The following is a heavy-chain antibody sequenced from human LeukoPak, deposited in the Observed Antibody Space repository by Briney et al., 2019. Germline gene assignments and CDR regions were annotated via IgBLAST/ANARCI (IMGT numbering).Heavy chain of an antibody. CDR1: GFTFSSYA. V-gene: IGHV3-23*01. CDR3: AKTSGYSSGWYKAFDI. Sequence: GGSLRLSCAASGFTFSSYAMSWVRQAPGKGLEWVSAISGSGGSTYYADSVKGRFTISRDNSKNTLYLQMNSLRAEDTAVYYCAKTSGYSSGWYKAFDIWGQGTMVTVSS. CDR2: ISGSGGST. J-gene: IGHJ3*02. D-gene: IGHD6-19*01.